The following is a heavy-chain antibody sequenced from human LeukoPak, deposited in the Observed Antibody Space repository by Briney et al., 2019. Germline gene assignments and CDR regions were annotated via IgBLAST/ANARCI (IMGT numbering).Heavy chain of an antibody. CDR1: GFTFSNAW. J-gene: IGHJ4*02. CDR2: IKSKTDGGTT. V-gene: IGHV3-15*01. CDR3: TTVLRFGELWVDY. Sequence: PGGSLRLSCAASGFTFSNAWMSWVRQAPGKGLEWVGRIKSKTDGGTTDYAAPVKGRFTISRDDSKNTLYLQMNSLKTEDTAVYYCTTVLRFGELWVDYWGQGTLVTVSS. D-gene: IGHD3-10*01.